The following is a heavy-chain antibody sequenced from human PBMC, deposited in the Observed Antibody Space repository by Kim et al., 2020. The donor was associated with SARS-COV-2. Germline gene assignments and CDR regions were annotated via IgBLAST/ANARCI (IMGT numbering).Heavy chain of an antibody. V-gene: IGHV3-48*03. CDR3: ARGDTAMDYYYHYMDV. Sequence: DSVKGRFTIPRDNAENSLYLQMNSLRAEDTAVYYCARGDTAMDYYYHYMDVWGKGTTVTVSS. D-gene: IGHD5-18*01. J-gene: IGHJ6*03.